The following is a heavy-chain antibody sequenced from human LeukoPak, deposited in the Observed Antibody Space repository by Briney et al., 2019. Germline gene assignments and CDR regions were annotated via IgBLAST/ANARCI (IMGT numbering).Heavy chain of an antibody. CDR3: ARDPAADYYDSSGYFDY. D-gene: IGHD3-22*01. J-gene: IGHJ4*02. Sequence: GGSLRLSCAVSGFTFSSQVMNWVRQAPGKGLEWVSTISGSGGTTYYADSVKGRFTISRDNSKNTLYLQMNSLRAEDTAVYYCARDPAADYYDSSGYFDYWGQGTLVTVSS. CDR1: GFTFSSQV. V-gene: IGHV3-23*01. CDR2: ISGSGGTT.